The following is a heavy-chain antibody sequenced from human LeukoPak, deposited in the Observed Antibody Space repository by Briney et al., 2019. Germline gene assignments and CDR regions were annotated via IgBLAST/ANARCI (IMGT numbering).Heavy chain of an antibody. CDR1: KFTFSHYA. CDR3: AKDAQRGFDYSNSLQH. D-gene: IGHD4-11*01. Sequence: PGGSLRLSCAASKFTFSHYAMHWVRQAPGKGLEWVAVIWNDGNDKYYADSVKGRFTVSRDNSRNILYLQMDSLRAEDTGVYYCAKDAQRGFDYSNSLQHWGPGTLVTVSS. J-gene: IGHJ1*01. V-gene: IGHV3-33*06. CDR2: IWNDGNDK.